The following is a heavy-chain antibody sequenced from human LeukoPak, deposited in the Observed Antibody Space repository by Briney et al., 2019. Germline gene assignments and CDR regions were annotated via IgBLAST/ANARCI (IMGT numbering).Heavy chain of an antibody. D-gene: IGHD3-10*01. CDR1: GFTFSHAW. CDR2: VKSKTDGRTT. CDR3: TVVNYGSGSYPLGY. Sequence: GGSLRLSCAASGFTFSHAWMSWVRQAPGKGLEWVGRVKSKTDGRTTDYAAPVKGRFTTSRDDSKNTLYLEMNSLKTEDTAVYYCTVVNYGSGSYPLGYWGQGTLVTVSS. J-gene: IGHJ4*02. V-gene: IGHV3-15*01.